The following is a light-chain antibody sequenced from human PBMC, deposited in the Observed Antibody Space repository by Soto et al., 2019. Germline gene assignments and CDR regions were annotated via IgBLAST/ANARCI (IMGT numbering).Light chain of an antibody. J-gene: IGKJ5*01. CDR3: QQYNNWPPIT. V-gene: IGKV3-15*01. CDR2: GAS. CDR1: QSVATN. Sequence: EIVMTQSPATLSVSPGDRVTLSCRASQSVATNLAWYQQKPGQAPRLLIYGASTRAPRIPARFSGGGSETEFTRTISSLQSEDFAVYYCQQYNNWPPITFGQGTRLEIK.